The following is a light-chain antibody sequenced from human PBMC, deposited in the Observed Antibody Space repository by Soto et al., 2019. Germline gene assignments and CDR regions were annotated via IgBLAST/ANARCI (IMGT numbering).Light chain of an antibody. V-gene: IGLV6-57*04. Sequence: LTQPHSVSESPGKTVTISCTRSSGSIASNDVQWYQQRPGSAPTTVIYENNQRPSGVPDRFSGSTDGSSNSAPLTISGLQTEDEADYYCQSYDSSTVVFGGGTKLTVL. CDR3: QSYDSSTVV. CDR1: SGSIASND. CDR2: ENN. J-gene: IGLJ2*01.